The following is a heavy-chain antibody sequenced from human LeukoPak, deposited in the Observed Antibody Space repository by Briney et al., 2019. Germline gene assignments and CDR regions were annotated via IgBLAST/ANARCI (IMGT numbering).Heavy chain of an antibody. D-gene: IGHD6-19*01. J-gene: IGHJ5*02. Sequence: GGSLRLSCAASGFTFDDYATHWVRQAPGKGLEWVSGISWNSGSIGYADSVKGRFTISRDNAKNSLYLQMNSLRAEDTALYYCAKGSSSGWYGNWFDPWGQGTLVTVSS. CDR3: AKGSSSGWYGNWFDP. V-gene: IGHV3-9*01. CDR1: GFTFDDYA. CDR2: ISWNSGSI.